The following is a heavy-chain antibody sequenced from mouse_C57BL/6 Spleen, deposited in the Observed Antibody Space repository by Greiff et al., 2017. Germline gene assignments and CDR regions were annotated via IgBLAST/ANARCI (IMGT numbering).Heavy chain of an antibody. Sequence: EVKLVESGGDLVKPGGSLKLSCAASGFTFSSYGMSWVRQTPDKRLEWVATISSGGSYTYYPDSVKGRFTISRDNAKNTLYLQMSSLKSEDTAMYYCARRDVRDYAMDYWGQGTSVTVSS. CDR2: ISSGGSYT. CDR3: ARRDVRDYAMDY. V-gene: IGHV5-6*02. CDR1: GFTFSSYG. J-gene: IGHJ4*01.